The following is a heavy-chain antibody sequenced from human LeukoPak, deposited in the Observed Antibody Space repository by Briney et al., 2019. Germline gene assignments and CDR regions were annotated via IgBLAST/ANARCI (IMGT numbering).Heavy chain of an antibody. Sequence: SETLSLTCTVSGGSISSSSYYWGWIRQPPGKGLEWIGSIYYSGSTYYNPSLKSRVTISVDTPKNQFSLKLSSVTAADTAVYYCARRGTGIFNSWFDPWGQGTLVTVSS. J-gene: IGHJ5*02. D-gene: IGHD3-10*01. V-gene: IGHV4-39*01. CDR1: GGSISSSSYY. CDR3: ARRGTGIFNSWFDP. CDR2: IYYSGST.